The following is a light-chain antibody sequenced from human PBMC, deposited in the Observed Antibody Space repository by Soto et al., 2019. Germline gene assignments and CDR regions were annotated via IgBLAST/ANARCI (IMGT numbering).Light chain of an antibody. CDR3: QQYNNWPPYT. CDR1: QSVSSD. J-gene: IGKJ2*01. CDR2: GAY. V-gene: IGKV3-15*01. Sequence: EIVLTQSPATLSFSPGDRVTLSCRASQSVSSDLAWYQQRPGQAPRLLIYGAYTRATGIPARFSGTGSGTEFTLTISSLQSEDFAFYYCQQYNNWPPYTFGQRTKVDIK.